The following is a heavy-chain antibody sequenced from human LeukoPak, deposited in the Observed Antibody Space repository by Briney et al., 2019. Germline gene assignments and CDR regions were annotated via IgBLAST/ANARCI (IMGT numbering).Heavy chain of an antibody. CDR2: IYHSGST. CDR1: GYSISSGYY. Sequence: SETLSLTCAVSGYSISSGYYWGWIRQSPGKGLEWIGSIYHSGSTYYNPSLKSRAPISVDTSKNQFSLKLSSVTAAETAVYYCARRGGVVLDYWGQGTLVTVSS. J-gene: IGHJ4*02. D-gene: IGHD3-3*01. V-gene: IGHV4-38-2*01. CDR3: ARRGGVVLDY.